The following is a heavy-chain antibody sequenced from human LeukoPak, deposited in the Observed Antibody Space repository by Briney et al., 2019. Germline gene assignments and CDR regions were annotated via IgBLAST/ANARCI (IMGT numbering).Heavy chain of an antibody. CDR1: GYTFTSYA. CDR3: ARNPGFLFGIAVAGNFDY. CDR2: INTNTGNP. V-gene: IGHV7-4-1*02. D-gene: IGHD6-19*01. Sequence: AASVTVSCTASGYTFTSYAMNWVRQAPGQGLEWMGWINTNTGNPTYAQGFTGRFVFSLDTSVSTAYLQISSLKAEDTAVYYCARNPGFLFGIAVAGNFDYWGQGTLVTVSS. J-gene: IGHJ4*02.